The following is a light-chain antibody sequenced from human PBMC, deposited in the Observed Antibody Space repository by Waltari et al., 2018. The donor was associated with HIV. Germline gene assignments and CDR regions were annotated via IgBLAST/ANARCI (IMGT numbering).Light chain of an antibody. Sequence: QSVLTQPPSTSGTPGQRVTISCSGSSSNIGSNAVDWYQQLPGTAPRLLIYSNYQRPSGVPDRFPGSKSGTSASLAISGLQSEDEADYYCAAWDDSLNGMVFGGGAKLTVL. J-gene: IGLJ2*01. CDR3: AAWDDSLNGMV. CDR1: SSNIGSNA. CDR2: SNY. V-gene: IGLV1-44*01.